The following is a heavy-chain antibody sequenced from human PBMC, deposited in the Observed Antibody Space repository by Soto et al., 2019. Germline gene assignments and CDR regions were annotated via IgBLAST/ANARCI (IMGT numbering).Heavy chain of an antibody. CDR1: GGSISSYY. CDR2: IYYSGST. CDR3: ARFLDIVVVPAAMYRSDAFDI. Sequence: SETLSLTCTVSGGSISSYYWSWIRQPPGKGLEWIGYIYYSGSTNYNPSLKSRVTISVNTSKNQFSLKLSSVTAADTAVYYCARFLDIVVVPAAMYRSDAFDIWGQGTMVTVSS. D-gene: IGHD2-2*01. V-gene: IGHV4-59*01. J-gene: IGHJ3*02.